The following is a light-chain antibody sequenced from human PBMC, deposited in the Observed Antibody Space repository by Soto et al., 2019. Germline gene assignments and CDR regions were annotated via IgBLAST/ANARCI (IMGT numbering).Light chain of an antibody. CDR3: QQYGKSPLT. Sequence: EIVLTQSLGTLSLSPGERATLSCRASQSGSGTYLAWYQQKPGQAPRLLISGASRRATGIPDRFSGSGSGTDFTLTISSLEPEDFAVYYCQQYGKSPLTFGGGTKVDIK. J-gene: IGKJ4*01. CDR2: GAS. CDR1: QSGSGTY. V-gene: IGKV3-20*01.